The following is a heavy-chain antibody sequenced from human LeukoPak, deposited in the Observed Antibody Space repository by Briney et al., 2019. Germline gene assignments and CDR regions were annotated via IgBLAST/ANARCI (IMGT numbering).Heavy chain of an antibody. CDR3: AREGPRGNSQFDY. J-gene: IGHJ4*02. D-gene: IGHD2/OR15-2a*01. V-gene: IGHV3-33*01. CDR1: GFTFSNYG. Sequence: GGSLRLSCAASGFTFSNYGMHWVRQAPGKGLEWVALIWYDGSNKYYTDSVKGRLTISRDNSKDTLFLRMNSLRAEDTAVYYCAREGPRGNSQFDYWGQGTLVTVSS. CDR2: IWYDGSNK.